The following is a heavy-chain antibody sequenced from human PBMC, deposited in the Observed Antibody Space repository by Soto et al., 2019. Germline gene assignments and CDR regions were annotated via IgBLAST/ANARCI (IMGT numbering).Heavy chain of an antibody. CDR2: IYYSGST. CDR1: GGSISSYY. V-gene: IGHV4-59*01. D-gene: IGHD3-10*01. CDR3: ARGRGAMALFDY. Sequence: SETLSLTCTVSGGSISSYYWSWIRQLPGKGLEWIAYIYYSGSTNYSPSLKSRVTISVDTSKNQFSLKLSSVTAADTAVYYCARGRGAMALFDYWGQGTLVTVSS. J-gene: IGHJ4*02.